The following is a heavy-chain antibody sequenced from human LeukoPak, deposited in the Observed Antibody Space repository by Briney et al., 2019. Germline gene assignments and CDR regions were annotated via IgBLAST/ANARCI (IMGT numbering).Heavy chain of an antibody. V-gene: IGHV1-18*01. J-gene: IGHJ4*02. CDR3: ARTRRYYGSGSPNFDY. Sequence: ASVKVSCKASGYTFTSYDINWVREGPGQGLEWMGWISAYNRKANYAQKLQGRVTMTNDTSTSTDYMELRSLRSDDTAVYYCARTRRYYGSGSPNFDYWGQGTLVTVSS. CDR2: ISAYNRKA. D-gene: IGHD3-10*01. CDR1: GYTFTSYD.